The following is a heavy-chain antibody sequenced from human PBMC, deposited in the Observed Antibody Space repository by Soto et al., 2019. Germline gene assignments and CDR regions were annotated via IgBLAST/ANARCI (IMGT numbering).Heavy chain of an antibody. CDR2: INWDDEK. V-gene: IGHV2-5*02. D-gene: IGHD4-17*01. J-gene: IGHJ5*02. Sequence: QITLKESGPTLVKPTQTLTLTCTFSGFSLTTSGVGVGWIRQPPGKALEWLALINWDDEKRYSPSLKSSINIPKDTSKTQVVLTMTNMDPADTATYFCAHRTTTVTWWFDPWGQGTLVTVSS. CDR3: AHRTTTVTWWFDP. CDR1: GFSLTTSGVG.